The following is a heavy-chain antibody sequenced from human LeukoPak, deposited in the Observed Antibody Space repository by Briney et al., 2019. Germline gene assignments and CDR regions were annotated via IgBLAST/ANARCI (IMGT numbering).Heavy chain of an antibody. CDR1: GFTFSIYG. CDR3: AKLRAARPGY. V-gene: IGHV3-23*01. J-gene: IGHJ4*01. CDR2: ISDSGAIT. Sequence: PGGSLRLSCAASGFTFSIYGMNWVRQAPGKGLEWVSGISDSGAITNYADSVKGRFTISRDNSKNTLYLQMHSLRPEDTAIYYCAKLRAARPGYWGHGTLVTVSS. D-gene: IGHD6-6*01.